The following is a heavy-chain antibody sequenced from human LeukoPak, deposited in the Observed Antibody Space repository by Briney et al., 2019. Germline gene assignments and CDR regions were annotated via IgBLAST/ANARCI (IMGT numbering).Heavy chain of an antibody. CDR2: IYYTGNT. D-gene: IGHD3-22*01. J-gene: IGHJ4*02. CDR1: GVSVSGYY. CDR3: ARRVWDYYAGSGHYAEYFDY. Sequence: SETLSLTCTVSGVSVSGYYWSWIRQPPGKGLEWLGYIYYTGNTNYNPSLKGRVTISVDTSKNQFSLRLSSVTAADTAVYYCARRVWDYYAGSGHYAEYFDYWGQGTLVTVSS. V-gene: IGHV4-59*02.